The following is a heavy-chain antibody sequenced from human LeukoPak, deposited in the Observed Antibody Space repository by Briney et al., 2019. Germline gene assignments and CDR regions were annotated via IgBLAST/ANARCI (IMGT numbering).Heavy chain of an antibody. V-gene: IGHV3-74*01. J-gene: IGHJ5*02. CDR3: TRGGGGFDP. Sequence: GSLILSCAASGFTFRTYWMHWVRQAPGKGLEWVSRINPDGISTNYAASVKGRFTISRDNAKNTLYLQLDSLRAEDTAVYYCTRGGGGFDPWGQGTLVTVSS. CDR2: INPDGIST. D-gene: IGHD3-10*01. CDR1: GFTFRTYW.